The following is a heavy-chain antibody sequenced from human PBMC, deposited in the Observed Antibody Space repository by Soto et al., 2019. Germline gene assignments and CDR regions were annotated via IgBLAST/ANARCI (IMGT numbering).Heavy chain of an antibody. D-gene: IGHD3-9*01. V-gene: IGHV3-30-3*01. CDR3: ARDIVAGYDILTGPDY. CDR2: ISYDGSNK. J-gene: IGHJ4*02. Sequence: GGSLRLSCAASGFTFSSYAMHWVRQAPGKGLEWVAVISYDGSNKYYADSVKGRFTISRDNSKNTLYLQMNSLRAEDTAVYYCARDIVAGYDILTGPDYWGQGTLVTVSS. CDR1: GFTFSSYA.